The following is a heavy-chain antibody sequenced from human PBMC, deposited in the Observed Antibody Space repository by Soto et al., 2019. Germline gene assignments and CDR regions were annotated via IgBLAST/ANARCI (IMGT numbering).Heavy chain of an antibody. J-gene: IGHJ6*02. CDR2: IYYTGTT. D-gene: IGHD5-18*01. Sequence: SETLSLTCTVSGGSVHNGSYYWSWLRQPPGKGLEWIGYIYYTGTTNYNPSLKNHVTISVDTSKNQFSLKVKSVTAADTAVYYCARGGYSYGRDYGMDVWGQRTTVIVSS. CDR1: GGSVHNGSYY. V-gene: IGHV4-61*01. CDR3: ARGGYSYGRDYGMDV.